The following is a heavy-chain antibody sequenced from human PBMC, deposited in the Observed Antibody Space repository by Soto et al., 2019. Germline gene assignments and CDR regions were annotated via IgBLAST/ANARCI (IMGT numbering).Heavy chain of an antibody. D-gene: IGHD4-4*01. CDR2: IIPIFGTA. V-gene: IGHV1-69*13. CDR1: GGTFSSYA. J-gene: IGHJ6*02. Sequence: GSSVKVSCKASGGTFSSYAISWVRQAPGQGLEWMGGIIPIFGTANYAQKFQGRVTITADESTSTAYMELSSLRSEDTAVYYCARGYTVNEHHYGMDVSGQGTSVTVSS. CDR3: ARGYTVNEHHYGMDV.